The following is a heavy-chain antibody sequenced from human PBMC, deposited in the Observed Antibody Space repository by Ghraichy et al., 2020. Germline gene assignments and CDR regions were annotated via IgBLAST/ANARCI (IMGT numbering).Heavy chain of an antibody. CDR2: ITQSGNEQ. D-gene: IGHD2-2*01. Sequence: GGSLRLSCAASGFNFAASWMNWVRQAPGKGLEWVAGITQSGNEQYYVDSVKGRFTISRDNAKNSLYLQMNSLRVEDTAVFFCARDRAYQSFDYWGQGILVTVSS. CDR3: ARDRAYQSFDY. V-gene: IGHV3-7*03. CDR1: GFNFAASW. J-gene: IGHJ4*02.